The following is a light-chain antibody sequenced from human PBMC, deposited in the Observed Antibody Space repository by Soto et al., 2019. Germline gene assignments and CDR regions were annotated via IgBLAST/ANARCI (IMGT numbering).Light chain of an antibody. CDR1: GSDVGGYNF. J-gene: IGLJ2*01. CDR3: SSYTSSSSEV. Sequence: QSALTQPASVSGSPGQSITISCTGTGSDVGGYNFVSWYQQHPGKAPKLVIYDVSHRPSGASNRFSGSKSGNTASLTISGLQAEDEADYYCSSYTSSSSEVFGGGTKVTVL. V-gene: IGLV2-14*03. CDR2: DVS.